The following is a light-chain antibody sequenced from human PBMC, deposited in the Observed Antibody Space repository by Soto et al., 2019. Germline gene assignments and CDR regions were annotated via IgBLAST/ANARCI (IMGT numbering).Light chain of an antibody. Sequence: EIVLTQSPATLSLSPGERATLSCRASQSVSSHLAWYQQKPGQAPRLLIYEASDRATGIPARFRGRGSGIDFTLTINSLEPEDFAVYYCQQRTNWPTFGQGTKV. CDR3: QQRTNWPT. CDR1: QSVSSH. CDR2: EAS. V-gene: IGKV3-11*01. J-gene: IGKJ1*01.